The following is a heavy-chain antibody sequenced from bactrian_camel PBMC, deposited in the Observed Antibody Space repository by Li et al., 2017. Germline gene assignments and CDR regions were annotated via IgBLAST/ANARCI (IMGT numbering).Heavy chain of an antibody. CDR3: TNEVEVHNEYEHNG. J-gene: IGHJ4*01. V-gene: IGHV3S1*01. CDR2: INASGGTT. D-gene: IGHD4*01. Sequence: HVQLVESGGALVQPGGSLRLSCAASGFTFSNYWMYWVRQAPGKGLEWVADINASGGTTYYADSVKGRFTISRDNAKNTLYLQLNDLKTEDTAMYYCTNEVEVHNEYEHNGWGQGTQVTVS. CDR1: GFTFSNYW.